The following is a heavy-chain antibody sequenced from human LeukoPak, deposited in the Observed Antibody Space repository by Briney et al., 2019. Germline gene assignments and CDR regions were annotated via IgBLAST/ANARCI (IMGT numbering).Heavy chain of an antibody. Sequence: PGGSLRLSCAASGFTFSSYGMHWVRQAPGKGLEWVAVIWYDGSNKYYADSVKGRFTISRDNSKNTLYLQVNSLRAEGTAVYYCARAALDFWGQGTLVTVSS. J-gene: IGHJ4*02. CDR1: GFTFSSYG. V-gene: IGHV3-33*01. CDR2: IWYDGSNK. CDR3: ARAALDF. D-gene: IGHD3-3*01.